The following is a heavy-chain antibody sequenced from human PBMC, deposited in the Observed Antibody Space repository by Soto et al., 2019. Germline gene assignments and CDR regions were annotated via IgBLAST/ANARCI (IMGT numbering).Heavy chain of an antibody. V-gene: IGHV3-33*01. CDR1: GFTFSSYG. Sequence: QVQLVESGGGVVQPGRSLRLSCAASGFTFSSYGMHWVRQAPGKGLEWVAVIWYDGSNKYYADSVKGRFTISRDNSKNTLYLQMNSLRAEDTAVYYCARAGGGLSGYDSMFDYWGQGTLVTVSS. D-gene: IGHD5-12*01. J-gene: IGHJ4*02. CDR2: IWYDGSNK. CDR3: ARAGGGLSGYDSMFDY.